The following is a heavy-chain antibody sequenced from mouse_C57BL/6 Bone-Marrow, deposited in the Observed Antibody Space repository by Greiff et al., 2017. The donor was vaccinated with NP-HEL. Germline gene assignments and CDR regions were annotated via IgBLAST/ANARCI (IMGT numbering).Heavy chain of an antibody. Sequence: QVQLQQSGAELVRPGTSVKVSCKASGYAFTNYLIEWVKQRPGQGLEWIGVINPGSGGTNYNEKFKGKATLTADKSSSTAYMQLSSLTSEDSAVYFCARRSGIYWYFDVWGTGTTVTVSS. CDR1: GYAFTNYL. D-gene: IGHD4-1*01. CDR3: ARRSGIYWYFDV. CDR2: INPGSGGT. J-gene: IGHJ1*03. V-gene: IGHV1-54*01.